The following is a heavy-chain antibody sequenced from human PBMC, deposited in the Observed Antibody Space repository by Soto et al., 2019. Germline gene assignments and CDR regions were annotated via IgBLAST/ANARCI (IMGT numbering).Heavy chain of an antibody. J-gene: IGHJ4*02. Sequence: GXSLRLACVASGFTCSSFSLHCVRQAPGKGSEWLALISYDGTNKYNADSVKGRFAISRDNSKNTLYLQLNSLRPEDTAVYYCARTTAVAGTPEFDYWGQGTLVTVSS. V-gene: IGHV3-30*09. CDR3: ARTTAVAGTPEFDY. CDR2: ISYDGTNK. D-gene: IGHD6-19*01. CDR1: GFTCSSFS.